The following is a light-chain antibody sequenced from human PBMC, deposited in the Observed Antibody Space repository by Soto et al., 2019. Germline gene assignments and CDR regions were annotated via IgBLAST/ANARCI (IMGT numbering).Light chain of an antibody. V-gene: IGLV2-14*01. CDR1: SSDVGDYNY. CDR2: EVS. J-gene: IGLJ3*02. CDR3: SSYTSSNTWV. Sequence: QSALTQPASVSGSPGQSITISCTGTSSDVGDYNYVSWYQQHPGKAPKLMIYEVSNRPSGVSNRFSGSKSGNTASLTISGLQAEEEADYYCSSYTSSNTWVFGGGTQLTVL.